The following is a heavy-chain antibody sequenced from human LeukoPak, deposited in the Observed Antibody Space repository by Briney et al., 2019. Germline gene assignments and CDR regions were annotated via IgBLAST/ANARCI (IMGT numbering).Heavy chain of an antibody. D-gene: IGHD6-6*01. Sequence: PGGSLRLSCAASGFTFSDYYMSWIRQAPGKGLERVSYISSSSSYTNYADSVKGRFTISRDNAKNSLYLQMNSLRAEDTAVYYCARGEYSSPPRDFDYWGQGTLVTVSS. CDR2: ISSSSSYT. CDR3: ARGEYSSPPRDFDY. V-gene: IGHV3-11*05. J-gene: IGHJ4*02. CDR1: GFTFSDYY.